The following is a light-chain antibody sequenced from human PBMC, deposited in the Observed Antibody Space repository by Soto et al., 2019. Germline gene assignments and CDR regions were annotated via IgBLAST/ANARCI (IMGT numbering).Light chain of an antibody. CDR3: CSYTTSNTRQIV. CDR2: DVS. CDR1: SSDVGGYNY. V-gene: IGLV2-14*03. Sequence: QSVLTQPASLSASPGQSITFSCTGTSSDVGGYNYVSWYQHHPGKAPKLMIYDVSNRPSGVSNRFSGSKSGNTASLTISGLQPEDEADYYCCSYTTSNTRQIVFGTGTKVTVL. J-gene: IGLJ1*01.